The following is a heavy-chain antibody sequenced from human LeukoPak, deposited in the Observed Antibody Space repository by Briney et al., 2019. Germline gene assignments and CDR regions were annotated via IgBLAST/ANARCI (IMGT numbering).Heavy chain of an antibody. CDR2: IYYSGGT. J-gene: IGHJ4*02. D-gene: IGHD1-26*01. V-gene: IGHV4-61*05. CDR3: ARVGLMGGGSYYFDY. Sequence: SETLSLTCSVSGGSISSSSYYWGWIRQPPGKGLEWIGYIYYSGGTNYNPSLKTRVAISVDTSKNQFSLKLSSVTAADTAVYYCARVGLMGGGSYYFDYWGQGTLVTVSS. CDR1: GGSISSSSYY.